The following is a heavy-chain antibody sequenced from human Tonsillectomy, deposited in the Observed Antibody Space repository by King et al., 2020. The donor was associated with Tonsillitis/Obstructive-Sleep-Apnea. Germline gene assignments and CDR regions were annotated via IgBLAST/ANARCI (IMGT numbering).Heavy chain of an antibody. CDR1: DYTFTSYG. V-gene: IGHV1-18*01. CDR2: ISTHNGNT. Sequence: QLVQSGAEVKKPGASVRVSCKASDYTFTSYGISWVRQAPGQGLEWMGWISTHNGNTNYTQELQGRVTMTTDTPTSTAYMELRSLRSDDTAVYYCARATRVGMDVWGQGTTVTGSS. J-gene: IGHJ6*02. CDR3: ARATRVGMDV.